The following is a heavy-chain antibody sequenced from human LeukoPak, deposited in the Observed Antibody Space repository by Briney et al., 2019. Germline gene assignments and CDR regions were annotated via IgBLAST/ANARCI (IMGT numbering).Heavy chain of an antibody. CDR3: AREPSGSGGYDY. D-gene: IGHD3-10*01. CDR2: ISPNSGGT. CDR1: GFTFSGYY. J-gene: IGHJ4*02. Sequence: ASVKVSCKASGFTFSGYYMHWVRQAPGQGLEWMAWISPNSGGTNYVQKFQGRVTVTRDTSISTDYMEISGLTSDDTALYYCAREPSGSGGYDYWGLGTLVTVSS. V-gene: IGHV1-2*02.